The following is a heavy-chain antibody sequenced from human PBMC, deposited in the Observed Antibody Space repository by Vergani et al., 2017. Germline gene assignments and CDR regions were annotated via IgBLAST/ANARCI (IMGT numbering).Heavy chain of an antibody. CDR1: GYTFTSYG. Sequence: QVHLVQSGAEVKKPGASVKVSCKASGYTFTSYGITWVRQAPGQGLEWMGWISTYNGNTNYAQKFQGRVTMTTDTSTSTAYMDLRSLRSDDTAVYYCARWAGYCGGGSCYSRFFLGSGNNWFDTWGQGTLVTVSS. CDR2: ISTYNGNT. D-gene: IGHD2-15*01. J-gene: IGHJ5*02. V-gene: IGHV1-18*04. CDR3: ARWAGYCGGGSCYSRFFLGSGNNWFDT.